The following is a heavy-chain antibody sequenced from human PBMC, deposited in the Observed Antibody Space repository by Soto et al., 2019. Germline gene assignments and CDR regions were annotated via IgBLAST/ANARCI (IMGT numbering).Heavy chain of an antibody. D-gene: IGHD3-10*01. CDR2: IWYDGSNK. Sequence: QVQLVESGGGVVQPGRSLRLSCAASGFTFSSYGMHWVRQAPGKGLEWVAVIWYDGSNKYYADSVKGRFTISRDNSKNTLDLQMNSLRAEDTAVYYCARSRDLWFGELGIDPWGQGTLVTVSS. J-gene: IGHJ5*02. V-gene: IGHV3-33*01. CDR3: ARSRDLWFGELGIDP. CDR1: GFTFSSYG.